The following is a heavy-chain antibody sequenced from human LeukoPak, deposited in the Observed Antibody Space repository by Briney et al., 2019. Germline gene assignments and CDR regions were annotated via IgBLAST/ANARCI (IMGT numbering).Heavy chain of an antibody. CDR1: GYTFTGYY. CDR2: INPNSGGT. Sequence: ASVKVSCKASGYTFTGYYMHWVRQAPGQGLEWMGWINPNSGGTNYAQKLQGRVTMTRDTTISTAYMELSRLRSDDTAVYYCAGDDSSGSVDYWGQGTLVTVSS. V-gene: IGHV1-2*02. D-gene: IGHD3-22*01. CDR3: AGDDSSGSVDY. J-gene: IGHJ4*02.